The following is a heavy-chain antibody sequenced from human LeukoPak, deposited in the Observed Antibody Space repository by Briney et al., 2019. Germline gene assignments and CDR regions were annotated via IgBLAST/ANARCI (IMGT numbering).Heavy chain of an antibody. J-gene: IGHJ3*02. CDR3: ARPIVGAHDAFDI. Sequence: GESLKISCKGSGYSFTSYWIGWVRQMPGKGLEWMGIIYPGDYDTRYSPSFQGQVTISADKSISTAYLQWSSLKASDTAMYYCARPIVGAHDAFDIWGQGTMVTVSS. D-gene: IGHD1-26*01. CDR1: GYSFTSYW. CDR2: IYPGDYDT. V-gene: IGHV5-51*01.